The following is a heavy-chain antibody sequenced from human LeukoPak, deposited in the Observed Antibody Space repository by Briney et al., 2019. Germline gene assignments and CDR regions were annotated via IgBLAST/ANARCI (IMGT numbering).Heavy chain of an antibody. J-gene: IGHJ3*01. Sequence: SETLSLTCTVSGYSIRSGYYWGWIRQPPGKGLEWIGSIYHSGSTSYNPSLKSRVTISVDTSKNQFSLKLSSVTAADTAVYYCARMRGYDSSGYWGQGTMVTVSS. CDR3: ARMRGYDSSGY. CDR2: IYHSGST. V-gene: IGHV4-38-2*02. CDR1: GYSIRSGYY. D-gene: IGHD3-22*01.